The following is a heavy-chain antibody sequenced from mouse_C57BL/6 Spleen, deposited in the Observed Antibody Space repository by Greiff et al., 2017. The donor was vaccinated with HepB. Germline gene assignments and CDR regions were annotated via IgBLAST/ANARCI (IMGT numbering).Heavy chain of an antibody. D-gene: IGHD2-4*01. CDR2: IHPNSGST. Sequence: VQLQQPGAELVKPGASVKLSCKASGYTFTSYWMHWVKQRPGQGLEWIGMIHPNSGSTNYNEKFKSKATLTVDKSSSTAYMQLSSLTSEDSAVYYCALYYDYDDAMDYWGQGTSVTVSS. CDR1: GYTFTSYW. CDR3: ALYYDYDDAMDY. V-gene: IGHV1-64*01. J-gene: IGHJ4*01.